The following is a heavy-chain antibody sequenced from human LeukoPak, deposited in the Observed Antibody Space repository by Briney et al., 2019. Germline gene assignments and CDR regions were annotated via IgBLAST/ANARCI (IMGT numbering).Heavy chain of an antibody. CDR2: IYYSGST. CDR1: GGSISSSSYY. V-gene: IGHV4-39*07. D-gene: IGHD3-9*01. Sequence: SETLSLTCTVSGGSISSSSYYWGWIRQPPGKGLEWIGSIYYSGSTYYNPSLKSRVTISVDTSKNQFSLKLSSVTAADTAVYYCARDPRYFDSNTGLGYWGQGTLVTVSS. J-gene: IGHJ4*02. CDR3: ARDPRYFDSNTGLGY.